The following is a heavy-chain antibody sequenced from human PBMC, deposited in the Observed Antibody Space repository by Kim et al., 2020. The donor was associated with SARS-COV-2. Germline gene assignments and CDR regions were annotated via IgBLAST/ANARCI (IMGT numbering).Heavy chain of an antibody. CDR2: ST. CDR3: ARDLGGTFDY. Sequence: STTHNPPLKGRVTLLVDTSQNQFPLKLSSVTAADTAVYYCARDLGGTFDYWGQGTLVTVSS. V-gene: IGHV4-4*07. J-gene: IGHJ4*02. D-gene: IGHD1-26*01.